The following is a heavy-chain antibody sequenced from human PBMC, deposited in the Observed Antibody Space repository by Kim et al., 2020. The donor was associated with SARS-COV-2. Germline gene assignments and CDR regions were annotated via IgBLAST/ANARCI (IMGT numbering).Heavy chain of an antibody. CDR1: GFTFSSYA. D-gene: IGHD6-13*01. CDR3: ARDGAAAGHEFDY. Sequence: GGSLRLSCAASGFTFSSYAMHWVRQAPGKGLEWVAVISYDGSNKYYADSVKGRFTISRDNSKNTLYLQMNSLRAEDTAVYYCARDGAAAGHEFDYWGQGTLVTVSS. V-gene: IGHV3-30-3*01. CDR2: ISYDGSNK. J-gene: IGHJ4*02.